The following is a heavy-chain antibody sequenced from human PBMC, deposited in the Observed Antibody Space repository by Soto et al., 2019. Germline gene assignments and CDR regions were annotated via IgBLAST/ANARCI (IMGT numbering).Heavy chain of an antibody. CDR3: ASLGYCTRTSCQTRYYYYGMDV. J-gene: IGHJ6*02. Sequence: QVQLVESGGGVVQPGRSLRLSCAASGFTFSNYGMHWVRQAPGKGLEWVAVISSDGSNKYYADSVKGRFTISRDNSRNTLYLQMKSLRAEDTAVYYCASLGYCTRTSCQTRYYYYGMDVWGQGTAVTVSS. CDR1: GFTFSNYG. V-gene: IGHV3-30*03. D-gene: IGHD2-2*01. CDR2: ISSDGSNK.